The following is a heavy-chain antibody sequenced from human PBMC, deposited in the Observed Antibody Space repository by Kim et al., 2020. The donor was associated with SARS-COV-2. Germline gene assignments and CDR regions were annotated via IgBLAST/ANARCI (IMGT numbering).Heavy chain of an antibody. J-gene: IGHJ6*02. V-gene: IGHV3-43*02. Sequence: GGSLRLSCAASGFTFDDYAMNWVRQAPGKGLEWVSLITWDGDSTNYADSVKGRFTISRDNSKNSLYLQMNRLGTEDTALYYCAREYGNYYFRYLGMDVWGGGTAVTVSS. CDR3: AREYGNYYFRYLGMDV. D-gene: IGHD3-10*01. CDR2: ITWDGDST. CDR1: GFTFDDYA.